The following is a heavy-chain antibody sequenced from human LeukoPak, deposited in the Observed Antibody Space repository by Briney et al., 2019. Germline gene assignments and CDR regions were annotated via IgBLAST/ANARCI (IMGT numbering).Heavy chain of an antibody. V-gene: IGHV3-30*18. CDR1: GFTFSSYG. CDR2: ISYDGSNK. Sequence: GRSLRLSCAASGFTFSSYGMHWVRQAPGKGLEWVAVISYDGSNKYYADSVKGRFTISRDNSKNTLYLQMNSLRAEDTAVYYCAKDPSAVAGTYFDYWGQGTLVTVSS. CDR3: AKDPSAVAGTYFDY. D-gene: IGHD6-19*01. J-gene: IGHJ4*02.